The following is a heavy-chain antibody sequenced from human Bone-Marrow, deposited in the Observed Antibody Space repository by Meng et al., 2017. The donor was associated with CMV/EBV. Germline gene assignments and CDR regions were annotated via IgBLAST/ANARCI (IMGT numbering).Heavy chain of an antibody. Sequence: SETLSLTCTVSGGSISSSSYYWGWIRQPPGKGLEWIGSIYYSGSTYYNPSLKSRVTISVDTSKNQFSLKLSSVTAADTAVYYCARGSQLLGYFQHWGQGPLVTVYS. CDR3: ARGSQLLGYFQH. D-gene: IGHD2-2*01. CDR1: GGSISSSSYY. J-gene: IGHJ1*01. V-gene: IGHV4-39*07. CDR2: IYYSGST.